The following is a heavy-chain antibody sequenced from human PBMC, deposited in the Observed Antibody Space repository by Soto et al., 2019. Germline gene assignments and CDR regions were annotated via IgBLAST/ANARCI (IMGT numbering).Heavy chain of an antibody. CDR2: ISWNSGSI. CDR1: GFTFDDYA. J-gene: IGHJ4*02. Sequence: EVQLVESGGGLVQPGRSLRLSCAASGFTFDDYAMHWVRQAPGKGLEWVSGISWNSGSIGYADAVKGRFTISRDNAKNSLYLQMHSLRAEDTALYYCSRSVDYVDPTSPCDYWGQGTLVTVSS. CDR3: SRSVDYVDPTSPCDY. V-gene: IGHV3-9*01. D-gene: IGHD4-17*01.